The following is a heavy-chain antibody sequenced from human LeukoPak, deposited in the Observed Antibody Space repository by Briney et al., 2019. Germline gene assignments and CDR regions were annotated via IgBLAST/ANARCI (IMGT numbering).Heavy chain of an antibody. J-gene: IGHJ3*02. CDR2: INHSGST. D-gene: IGHD2-2*01. Sequence: PSETLSLTCAVYGGSFSGYYWSWIRQPPGKGLEWIGEINHSGSTNYNPSLKSRVTISVDTSKNQFSLKLSSVTAADTAVYYCAREWGGSTPDFSPGSNSPDTWGQGTMVTVSS. CDR3: AREWGGSTPDFSPGSNSPDT. CDR1: GGSFSGYY. V-gene: IGHV4-34*01.